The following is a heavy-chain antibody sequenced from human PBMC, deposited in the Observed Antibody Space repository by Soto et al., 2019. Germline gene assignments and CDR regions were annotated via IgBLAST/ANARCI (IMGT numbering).Heavy chain of an antibody. J-gene: IGHJ6*02. CDR3: ARDPNPYYDFWSGYSHYGMDV. Sequence: VQLVQSGAEVKKPGASVKVSCKASGYTFTSYGISWVRQAPGQGLEWMGWISAYNGNTNYAQKLQGRVTMTTATSTSTAYMELRSLRSDDTAVYYCARDPNPYYDFWSGYSHYGMDVWGQGTTVAVSS. CDR2: ISAYNGNT. CDR1: GYTFTSYG. V-gene: IGHV1-18*01. D-gene: IGHD3-3*01.